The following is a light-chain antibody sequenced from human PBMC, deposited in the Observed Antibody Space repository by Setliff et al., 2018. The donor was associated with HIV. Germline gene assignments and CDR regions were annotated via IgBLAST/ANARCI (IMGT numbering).Light chain of an antibody. J-gene: IGLJ1*01. CDR2: EGS. CDR3: CSYAGSTTFYV. CDR1: GSDVGSFNL. Sequence: QSVLTQSASVSGSPGQSITISCTGTGSDVGSFNLVSWYQQHPGKAPKLMIYEGSKRPSGVSNRFPGSKSGNTASLTISGLQAEDGADYYCCSYAGSTTFYVFGTGTKV. V-gene: IGLV2-23*01.